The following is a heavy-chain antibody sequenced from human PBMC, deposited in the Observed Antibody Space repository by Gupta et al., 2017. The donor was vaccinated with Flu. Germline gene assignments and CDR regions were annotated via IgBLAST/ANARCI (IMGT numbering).Heavy chain of an antibody. V-gene: IGHV3-23*01. CDR1: GFPFSRFA. J-gene: IGHJ6*02. D-gene: IGHD2-15*01. CDR3: AKRSAATNYYYYGMDV. Sequence: QLFESGGGLTQPGGSLMLSCAASGFPFSRFAMTWVRQAPGKGLEWVSGISENGGSTYHADSVKGRFKISRDNSKNTLYLQMNSLRVEDTAVYYCAKRSAATNYYYYGMDVWGQGTTVTVSS. CDR2: ISENGGST.